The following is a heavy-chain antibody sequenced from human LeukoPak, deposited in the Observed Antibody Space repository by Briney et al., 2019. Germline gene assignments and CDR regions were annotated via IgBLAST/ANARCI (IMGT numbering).Heavy chain of an antibody. CDR2: IYYSGST. Sequence: KPSETLSLTCTVSGGSISSSSYYWGWIRQPPGKGLEWIGSIYYSGSTYYNPSLKSRVTISVDTSKNQFSLKLTSVTAADTAVHYCARRGDGYNYFDYWGQGTLVTVSS. D-gene: IGHD5-24*01. CDR1: GGSISSSSYY. CDR3: ARRGDGYNYFDY. V-gene: IGHV4-39*01. J-gene: IGHJ4*02.